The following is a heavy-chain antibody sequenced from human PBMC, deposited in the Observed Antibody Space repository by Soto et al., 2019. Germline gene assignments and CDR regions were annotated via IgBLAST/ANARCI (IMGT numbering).Heavy chain of an antibody. Sequence: PSETLSLTCAVYGGSFSGYYWSWIRQPPGKGLEWIGEINHSGSTNYNPSLKSRVTISVDTSKNQFSLKLSSVTAADTAVYYCAREVVAGPPYYFAYWGQGTLVTVSS. CDR2: INHSGST. V-gene: IGHV4-34*01. J-gene: IGHJ4*02. CDR1: GGSFSGYY. CDR3: AREVVAGPPYYFAY. D-gene: IGHD2-15*01.